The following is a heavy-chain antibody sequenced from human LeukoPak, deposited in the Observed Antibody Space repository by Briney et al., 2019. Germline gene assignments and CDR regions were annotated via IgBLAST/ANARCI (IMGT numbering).Heavy chain of an antibody. J-gene: IGHJ4*02. Sequence: GGSLRLSCVASGFTFTGHTMHWVRQAPGKGLEYVSAITSNGGSTYYANSVKGRFTISRDNSKNTLYLQMGSLRVEDMAVYYCARAPRWQQLVPGYFDYWGQGTLVTVSS. CDR3: ARAPRWQQLVPGYFDY. CDR2: ITSNGGST. V-gene: IGHV3-64*01. CDR1: GFTFTGHT. D-gene: IGHD6-13*01.